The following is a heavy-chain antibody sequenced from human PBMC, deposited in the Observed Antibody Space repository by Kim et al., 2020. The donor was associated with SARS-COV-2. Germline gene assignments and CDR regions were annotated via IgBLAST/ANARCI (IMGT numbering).Heavy chain of an antibody. V-gene: IGHV3-48*03. D-gene: IGHD4-17*01. J-gene: IGHJ4*02. CDR3: ARWDAVTTSIDY. Sequence: HDADAVKGRFTISRDDAKNSLYLQMNGLRAEDTAGYHCARWDAVTTSIDYWGQGTLVTVSS.